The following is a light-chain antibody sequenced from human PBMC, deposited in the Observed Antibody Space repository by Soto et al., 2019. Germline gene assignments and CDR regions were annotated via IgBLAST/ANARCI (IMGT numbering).Light chain of an antibody. J-gene: IGKJ4*01. CDR3: QQYGRSPLT. V-gene: IGKV3-20*01. Sequence: EIVLTQSPGTLSLSPGERATLSCRASQSVSSSYLAWYQQKPGQAPRLLIYGASSRATGIPDRFSGSGSATDFTLTISRLEPEDFAVYYCQQYGRSPLTFGGVTKVEIK. CDR2: GAS. CDR1: QSVSSSY.